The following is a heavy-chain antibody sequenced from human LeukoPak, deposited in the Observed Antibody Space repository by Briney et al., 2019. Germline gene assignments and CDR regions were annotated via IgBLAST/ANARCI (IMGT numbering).Heavy chain of an antibody. CDR1: GGSIGSATYY. CDR3: ARDSYYYGSGSPYYFDY. Sequence: PSETLSLTCTVSGGSIGSATYYWSWVRQPAGKGLEWIGRIYTSGSTNYNPSLKSRVTMSVDASKNQFSLKLSSVTAADTAVYYCARDSYYYGSGSPYYFDYWGQGTLVTVSS. D-gene: IGHD3-10*01. J-gene: IGHJ4*02. CDR2: IYTSGST. V-gene: IGHV4-61*02.